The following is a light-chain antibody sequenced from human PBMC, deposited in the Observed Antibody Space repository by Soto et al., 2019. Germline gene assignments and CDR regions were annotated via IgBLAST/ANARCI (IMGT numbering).Light chain of an antibody. CDR2: AAS. Sequence: AIQMTQSPSSLSASVGDRVTITCRASQGITNDLGWFQQKPGKAPKLLIYAASSLQSGVPSRFSGSGSGTDLTPTFSGMEHEDVVAYYWEPYGGAGRFGGGTKVDIK. CDR1: QGITND. V-gene: IGKV1-6*01. J-gene: IGKJ4*01. CDR3: EPYGGAGR.